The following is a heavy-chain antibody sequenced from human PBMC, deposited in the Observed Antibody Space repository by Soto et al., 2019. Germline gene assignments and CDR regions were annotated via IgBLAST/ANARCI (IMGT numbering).Heavy chain of an antibody. V-gene: IGHV1-58*01. Sequence: SVKVSCKASGFTFTSSAVQWVRQARGQRLEWIGWIVVGSGNTNYAQKFQEGVTITRDMSTSTAYMELSSLRSEDTAVYYCAAEATELRYFDWYNFDYWGQGTLVTVSS. CDR2: IVVGSGNT. CDR3: AAEATELRYFDWYNFDY. J-gene: IGHJ4*02. D-gene: IGHD3-9*01. CDR1: GFTFTSSA.